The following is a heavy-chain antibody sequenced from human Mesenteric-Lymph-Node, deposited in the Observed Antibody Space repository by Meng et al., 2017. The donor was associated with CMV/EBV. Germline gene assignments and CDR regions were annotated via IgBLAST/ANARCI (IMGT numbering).Heavy chain of an antibody. V-gene: IGHV4-39*07. CDR2: FYYSGYT. CDR3: GNIIPTVGNTLGLIIDY. D-gene: IGHD3-3*01. CDR1: GVSINSHTYY. J-gene: IGHJ4*02. Sequence: SETLSLTCNVSGVSINSHTYYWGWIRQPPGKDLEWIGTFYYSGYTSYNPSLKSRVTFSLDTSKNQFSLRLSSVTAADTAVYYCGNIIPTVGNTLGLIIDYWGQGTLVTVSS.